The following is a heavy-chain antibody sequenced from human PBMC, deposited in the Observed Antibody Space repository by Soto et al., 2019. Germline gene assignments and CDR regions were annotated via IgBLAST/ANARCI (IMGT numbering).Heavy chain of an antibody. V-gene: IGHV3-23*01. CDR1: GFTSSSYA. CDR2: ISESGGST. J-gene: IGHJ4*02. CDR3: ARAGGYDSSGYSFDY. D-gene: IGHD3-22*01. Sequence: LRLSCAASGFTSSSYAMSWVRQAPGKGLEWVSAISESGGSTYYADSVEGRFTISRDNSMNTLSLQMNSLRAEDTALYYCARAGGYDSSGYSFDYWGQGTLVTVSS.